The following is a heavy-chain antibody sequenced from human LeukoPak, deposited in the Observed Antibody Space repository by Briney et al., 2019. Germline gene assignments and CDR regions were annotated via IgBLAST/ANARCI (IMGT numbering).Heavy chain of an antibody. V-gene: IGHV3-23*01. CDR1: GFSFSRYA. CDR2: ISGSGGST. J-gene: IGHJ4*02. D-gene: IGHD3-10*01. Sequence: AGGSLRLSCAASGFSFSRYAMSWVRQAPGKGLEWVSAISGSGGSTYYADSVKGRFTISRDNSKNTLYLQMNSLRAEDTAVYYCAKEREYYFDYWGQGTLVTVSS. CDR3: AKEREYYFDY.